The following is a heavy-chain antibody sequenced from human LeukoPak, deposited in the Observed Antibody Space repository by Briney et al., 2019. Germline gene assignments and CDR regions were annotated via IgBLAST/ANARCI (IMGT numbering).Heavy chain of an antibody. Sequence: SETLSLTCAVSGGSFSGYYWSWIRQPPGKGLEWIGEINHSGSTNYNPSLKSRVTISVDTSKNQFSLKLSSVTAADTAVYYCARDRGCSSTSCYRVDYYYYYMDVWGKGTTVTVSS. V-gene: IGHV4-34*01. D-gene: IGHD2-2*02. J-gene: IGHJ6*03. CDR2: INHSGST. CDR1: GGSFSGYY. CDR3: ARDRGCSSTSCYRVDYYYYYMDV.